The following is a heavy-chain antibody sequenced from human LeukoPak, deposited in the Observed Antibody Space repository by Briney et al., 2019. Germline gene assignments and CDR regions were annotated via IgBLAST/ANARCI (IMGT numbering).Heavy chain of an antibody. D-gene: IGHD5-18*01. CDR1: GGSFSGYY. J-gene: IGHJ5*02. V-gene: IGHV4-34*01. Sequence: KPSETLSLTCAVYGGSFSGYYWSWIRQPPGKGLEWIGEINHSGSTNYNPSLKSRVTISVDTSKNQFSLKLCPVTAADTAVYYCGGNVDTAMANWFDPWGQGTLVTVSS. CDR2: INHSGST. CDR3: GGNVDTAMANWFDP.